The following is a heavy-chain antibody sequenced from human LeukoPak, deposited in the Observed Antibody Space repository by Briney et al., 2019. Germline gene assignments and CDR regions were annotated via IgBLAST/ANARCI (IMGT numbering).Heavy chain of an antibody. CDR2: INPNGGDT. V-gene: IGHV1-2*06. CDR1: GYTFAAYF. Sequence: ASVKVSCKASGYTFAAYFIHWVRQAPGQGLEWMGRINPNGGDTNYAQKFQGGVTMTGDTSISTAYMELSSLGSDDTAMYYCARVGFTSSWSNFDYWGQGTLVTVSS. D-gene: IGHD6-13*01. J-gene: IGHJ4*02. CDR3: ARVGFTSSWSNFDY.